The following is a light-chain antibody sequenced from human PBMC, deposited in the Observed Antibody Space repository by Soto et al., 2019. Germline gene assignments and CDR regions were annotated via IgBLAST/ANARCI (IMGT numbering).Light chain of an antibody. V-gene: IGLV2-8*01. CDR1: SSDVGGYNY. J-gene: IGLJ1*01. CDR2: EVN. CDR3: SSYAGSRSV. Sequence: QSVLTQPPSVSGAPGQRVTISCTVTSSDVGGYNYVSWYQQHPGKAPKLMVYEVNKRPSGVPDRFSGSKSGNTASLTVSGLQAEDEADYYCSSYAGSRSVFGTGTRAPS.